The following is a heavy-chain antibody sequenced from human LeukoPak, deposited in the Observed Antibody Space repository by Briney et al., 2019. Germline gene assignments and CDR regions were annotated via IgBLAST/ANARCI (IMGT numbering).Heavy chain of an antibody. CDR3: ARIAAAGTGFDY. Sequence: SETLSLTCTVSGGSISSGSYYWSWIRRPAGKGLEWIGRIYTSGSTNYNPSLKSRVTISVDTSKNQFSLKMTSVTAADTAVYYCARIAAAGTGFDYWGQGTLVTVSS. CDR1: GGSISSGSYY. V-gene: IGHV4-61*02. D-gene: IGHD6-13*01. CDR2: IYTSGST. J-gene: IGHJ4*02.